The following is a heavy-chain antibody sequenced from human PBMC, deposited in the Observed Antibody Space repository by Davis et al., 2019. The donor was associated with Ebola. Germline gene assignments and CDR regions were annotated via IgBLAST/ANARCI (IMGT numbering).Heavy chain of an antibody. CDR2: IKSKNEGETT. Sequence: GGSLRLSCAVSGFTFSNAWMSWVRQAPGKGLEWVGRIKSKNEGETTDFAAPVNGRFTISRDDSKNTLFLQMNSLKSEDTAVYYCATDPYYDFWSGYHFDYWGQGNLVTVSS. V-gene: IGHV3-15*01. D-gene: IGHD3-3*01. CDR3: ATDPYYDFWSGYHFDY. CDR1: GFTFSNAW. J-gene: IGHJ4*02.